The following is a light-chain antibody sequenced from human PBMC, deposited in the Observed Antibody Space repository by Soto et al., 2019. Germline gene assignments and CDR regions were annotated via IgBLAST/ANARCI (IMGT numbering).Light chain of an antibody. CDR2: GAS. J-gene: IGKJ5*01. V-gene: IGKV3-15*01. Sequence: EIVMTQSPATLSVSPGERATLSCRASQSVTSKLAWYQQKLGQAPSLLIYGASTRTTGIPARFSGSGSGTEFTLTISSLQSEDFAVYYCQQYNNWPITFGQGTRLEIK. CDR1: QSVTSK. CDR3: QQYNNWPIT.